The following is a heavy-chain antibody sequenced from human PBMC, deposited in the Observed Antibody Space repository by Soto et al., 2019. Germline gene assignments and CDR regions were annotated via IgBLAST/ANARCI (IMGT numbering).Heavy chain of an antibody. D-gene: IGHD3-10*01. CDR2: INPSGGST. CDR3: AADRTRTYYYGSGSDADAFDI. V-gene: IGHV1-46*01. Sequence: ASVKVSCKASGYTFTSYYMHWVRQAPGQGLEWMGIINPSGGSTSYAQKFQGRVTMTRDTSTSTVYMELSSLRSEDTAVYYCAADRTRTYYYGSGSDADAFDIWGQGTMVTVSS. CDR1: GYTFTSYY. J-gene: IGHJ3*02.